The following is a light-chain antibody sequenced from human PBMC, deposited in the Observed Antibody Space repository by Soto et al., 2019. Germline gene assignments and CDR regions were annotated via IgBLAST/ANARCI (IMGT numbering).Light chain of an antibody. J-gene: IGLJ2*01. Sequence: QSALTQPPSASGSPGQSVTISCTGTSSDVGGYNYVSWYQQHPGKAPKVMIYEVSKRPSGVPDRFSGSKSGNTASLTVSGLQAEDQADYYCRSHAGSKTVVFGGRTKLTVL. CDR1: SSDVGGYNY. CDR3: RSHAGSKTVV. CDR2: EVS. V-gene: IGLV2-8*01.